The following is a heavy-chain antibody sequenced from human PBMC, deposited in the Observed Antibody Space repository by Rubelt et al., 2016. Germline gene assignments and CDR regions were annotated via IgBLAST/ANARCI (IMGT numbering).Heavy chain of an antibody. D-gene: IGHD1-26*01. J-gene: IGHJ4*02. CDR2: IYHSGST. CDR1: GYSISSGYY. Sequence: QVQLQESGPGLVKPSETLSLTCTVSGYSISSGYYWGWTRQPPGKGLEWIGSIYHSGSTYYNPSCRSRVTIAGATAKNRYALKLSAVTAADKAGYYCARDGYSALPLDYWGQGTLVTVSS. CDR3: ARDGYSALPLDY. V-gene: IGHV4-38-2*02.